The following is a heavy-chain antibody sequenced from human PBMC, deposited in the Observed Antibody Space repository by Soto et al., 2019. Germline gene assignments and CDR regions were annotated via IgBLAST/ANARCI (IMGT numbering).Heavy chain of an antibody. Sequence: QVQLQESGPGLLKPSQTLSLTCTVSGDSMRRSDYYWSWIRQPPGRGLEWLGNISHSGHPHYIPSLKKQLSISTDTSNNQFSLRLTSVTAADTAVYFCARVGEVVYVAAQANYHRYGRDGWGQGTAVTVAS. CDR2: ISHSGHP. D-gene: IGHD2-8*01. J-gene: IGHJ6*02. CDR3: ARVGEVVYVAAQANYHRYGRDG. V-gene: IGHV4-30-4*01. CDR1: GDSMRRSDYY.